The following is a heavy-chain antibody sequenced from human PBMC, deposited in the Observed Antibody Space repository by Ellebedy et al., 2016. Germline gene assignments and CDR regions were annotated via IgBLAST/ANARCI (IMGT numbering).Heavy chain of an antibody. J-gene: IGHJ5*02. V-gene: IGHV4-30-2*01. Sequence: SETLSLTCAVSGASISSGGYSWSWIRQPPGKGLEWIGYIYHSGNAYYNPSLESRVTISVDRSKNHFSLKLTSVTAADTALYYCARDRITWGAGYSWFDPWGQGTLVTVSS. CDR2: IYHSGNA. CDR1: GASISSGGYS. CDR3: ARDRITWGAGYSWFDP. D-gene: IGHD1-26*01.